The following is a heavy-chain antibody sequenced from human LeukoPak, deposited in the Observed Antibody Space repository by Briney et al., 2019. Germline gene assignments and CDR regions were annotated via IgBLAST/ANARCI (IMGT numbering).Heavy chain of an antibody. CDR3: ARHYYGDSTTVDAFDI. J-gene: IGHJ3*02. Sequence: GESLKISCKGSGYSFTSYWIGWVRQMPGKGLEWMGIIYPGDSDTRYSPSFQGQVTISADKSISTAYLQWSSLKASDTAMYYCARHYYGDSTTVDAFDIWGQGTMVTVSS. CDR1: GYSFTSYW. D-gene: IGHD4-17*01. CDR2: IYPGDSDT. V-gene: IGHV5-51*01.